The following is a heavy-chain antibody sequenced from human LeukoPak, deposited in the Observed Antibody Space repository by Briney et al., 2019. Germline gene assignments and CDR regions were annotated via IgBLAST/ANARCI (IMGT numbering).Heavy chain of an antibody. J-gene: IGHJ6*02. D-gene: IGHD5-18*01. CDR3: ARDEIGAMAPYV. CDR2: INPSGGST. V-gene: IGHV1-46*01. CDR1: GCTFTSYY. Sequence: ASVKVSCKASGCTFTSYYMHWVRQAPGQGLEWMGIINPSGGSTSYAQKFQGRVTMTRDTSTSTVYMELSSLRSEDTAVYYCARDEIGAMAPYVWGQGTTVTVSS.